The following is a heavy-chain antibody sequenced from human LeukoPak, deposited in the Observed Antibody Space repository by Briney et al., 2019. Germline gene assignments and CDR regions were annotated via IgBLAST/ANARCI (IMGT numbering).Heavy chain of an antibody. CDR2: IWYDGSNK. V-gene: IGHV3-33*01. Sequence: GGSLRLSCAASGFTFSSYGMHWVRQAPGKGLEWVAVIWYDGSNKYYADSVKGRFTISRDNSKNTLYLQMNSLRAEDTAVCYCARDGRYSYGTGTFDYWGQGTLVTVSS. J-gene: IGHJ4*02. CDR1: GFTFSSYG. CDR3: ARDGRYSYGTGTFDY. D-gene: IGHD5-18*01.